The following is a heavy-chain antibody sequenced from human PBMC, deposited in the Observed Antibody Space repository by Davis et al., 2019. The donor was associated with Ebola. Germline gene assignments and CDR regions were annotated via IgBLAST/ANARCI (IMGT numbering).Heavy chain of an antibody. J-gene: IGHJ4*02. CDR1: GGSISSGGYY. CDR3: ARHGAIAAAGTGFDY. Sequence: MPSETLSLTCTVSGGSISSGGYYWSWIRQHPGKGLEWIGYIYYSGSTYYNPSLKSRVTISVDTSKNQFSLKLSSVTAADTAVYYCARHGAIAAAGTGFDYWGQGTLVTVSS. V-gene: IGHV4-31*03. D-gene: IGHD6-13*01. CDR2: IYYSGST.